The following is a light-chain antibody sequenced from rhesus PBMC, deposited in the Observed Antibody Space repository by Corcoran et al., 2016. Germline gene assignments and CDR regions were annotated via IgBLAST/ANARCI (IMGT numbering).Light chain of an antibody. J-gene: IGKJ4*01. Sequence: DIVMTQSPATLSLSPGERATLSCRASQSDSSNLAWYQQKLGQAPSLIIYDTSSRATGIPDRFSGSGSRTDFTLPFSSLRPGDFAVYYCPHFSKWPLTFGRGPKVEIK. V-gene: IGKV3-42*03. CDR2: DTS. CDR1: QSDSSN. CDR3: PHFSKWPLT.